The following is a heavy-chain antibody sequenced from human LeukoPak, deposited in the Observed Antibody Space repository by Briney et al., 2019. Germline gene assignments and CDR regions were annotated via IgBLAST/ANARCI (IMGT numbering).Heavy chain of an antibody. Sequence: GGSLRLSCAASGFSFSDYAMSWVRQAPGKGLELVSGISGSAETTYYADSVKGRFTISRDNSKNTLSLQLNRLRAEDTAIYYCAKDLTYDYESTGYFFDYWGQGALVTVSS. CDR3: AKDLTYDYESTGYFFDY. V-gene: IGHV3-23*01. CDR1: GFSFSDYA. CDR2: ISGSAETT. J-gene: IGHJ4*02. D-gene: IGHD3-22*01.